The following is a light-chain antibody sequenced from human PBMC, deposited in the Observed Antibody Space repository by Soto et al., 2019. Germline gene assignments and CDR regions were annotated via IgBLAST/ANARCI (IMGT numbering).Light chain of an antibody. CDR1: SSDVGGYNY. CDR2: DVS. V-gene: IGLV2-14*01. J-gene: IGLJ2*01. CDR3: SSYTISSTLV. Sequence: QSVLTQPASVPVSPGQSITISCTGTSSDVGGYNYVSWYQQHSGKAPKLMIYDVSNRPSGLYNRFSGSKSGNTDSLTISGLQAEDEADYYCSSYTISSTLVFGGGTK.